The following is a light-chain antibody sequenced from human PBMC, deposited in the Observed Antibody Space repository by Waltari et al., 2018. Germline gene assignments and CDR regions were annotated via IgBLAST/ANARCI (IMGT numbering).Light chain of an antibody. CDR1: KLGVNS. CDR3: QAWDINTVV. Sequence: SFDLTQPPSVSVSPGQTASITCPGDKLGVNSTCWYQQKPGQSPVLVIFQDTKRPSGIPDRFSGSNSGNTATLTIRGTQALDEADYYCQAWDINTVVFGGGTMLTVL. CDR2: QDT. J-gene: IGLJ2*01. V-gene: IGLV3-1*01.